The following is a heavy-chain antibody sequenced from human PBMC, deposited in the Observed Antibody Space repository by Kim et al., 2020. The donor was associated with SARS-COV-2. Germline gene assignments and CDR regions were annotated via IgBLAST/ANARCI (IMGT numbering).Heavy chain of an antibody. CDR3: ARNGGNYRIDY. D-gene: IGHD1-26*01. V-gene: IGHV1-3*01. Sequence: ASVKVSCKASGYTFSYNGVHWVRQATGQGLEWMGWINVANGDTKYSQKFQGRVSIMTDTSASTAYMELSSLISDDTALYYCARNGGNYRIDYWVQGTL. CDR1: GYTFSYNG. J-gene: IGHJ4*02. CDR2: INVANGDT.